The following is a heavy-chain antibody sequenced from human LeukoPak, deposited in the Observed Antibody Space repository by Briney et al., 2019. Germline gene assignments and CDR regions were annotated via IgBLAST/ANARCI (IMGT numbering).Heavy chain of an antibody. CDR1: GYSFTSYW. D-gene: IGHD5-24*01. J-gene: IGHJ4*02. CDR2: IYPGDSDT. CDR3: ARQGDGRRWLQVGYFDY. V-gene: IGHV5-51*01. Sequence: KAGESLKISCKGSGYSFTSYWIGWVRQMPGKGLEWMGIIYPGDSDTRYSPSFQGQVTISADKSISTAYLQWSSLKASDTAMYYCARQGDGRRWLQVGYFDYWGQGTLVTVSS.